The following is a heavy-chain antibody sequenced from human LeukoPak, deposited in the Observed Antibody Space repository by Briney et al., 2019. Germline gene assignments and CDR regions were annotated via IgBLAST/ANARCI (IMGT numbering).Heavy chain of an antibody. D-gene: IGHD6-19*01. Sequence: GSLRLSCAASGFTFSSYEMNWVRQAPGKGLEWIGEINHSGSTNYNPSLKSRVTISVDTSKNQFSLKLSSVTAADTAVYYCARGRSGSGWYPSYHYYMDVWGKGTTVTVSS. J-gene: IGHJ6*03. V-gene: IGHV4-34*01. CDR1: GFTFSSYE. CDR2: INHSGST. CDR3: ARGRSGSGWYPSYHYYMDV.